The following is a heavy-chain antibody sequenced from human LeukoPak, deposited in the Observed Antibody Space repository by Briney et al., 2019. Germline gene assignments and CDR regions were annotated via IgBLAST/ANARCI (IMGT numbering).Heavy chain of an antibody. CDR3: ARRRGTTVIDY. Sequence: SETLSLTCTVSGGSISSGSYYWSWIRQPAGKGLEWIGRIYTSGSTNYNPSLKSRVTISVDTSKNQFSLKLSSVTAADTAVYYCARRRGTTVIDYWGQGTLVTVSS. V-gene: IGHV4-61*02. CDR1: GGSISSGSYY. D-gene: IGHD4-17*01. CDR2: IYTSGST. J-gene: IGHJ4*02.